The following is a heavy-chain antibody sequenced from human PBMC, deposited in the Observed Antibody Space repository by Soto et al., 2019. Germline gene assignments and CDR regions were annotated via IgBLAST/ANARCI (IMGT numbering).Heavy chain of an antibody. CDR3: AREGYCSGGSCYQGWFDP. CDR1: GFTVSSHY. CDR2: IYGGGST. V-gene: IGHV3-53*01. D-gene: IGHD2-15*01. J-gene: IGHJ5*02. Sequence: GGPLRLSCAASGFTVSSHYMSWVRQAPGKGLDWVSVIYGGGSTYYADSVKGRFTISRDNSKNTLYLQMNSLRAEDTAVYYCAREGYCSGGSCYQGWFDPWGQGTLVTVSS.